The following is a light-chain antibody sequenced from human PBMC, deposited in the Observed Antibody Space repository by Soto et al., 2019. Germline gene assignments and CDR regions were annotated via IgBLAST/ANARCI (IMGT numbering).Light chain of an antibody. Sequence: QSVLTQSTSVSGAPRQSVNISCSGNNSNIGSNAVHWYQQLPGKAPKLLMYYNDMLPSGVSDRFSGSKSGTSASLAISGLQSEDEGDYYCATWDDRLTAWVFGGGTQLTVL. CDR2: YND. CDR1: NSNIGSNA. V-gene: IGLV1-36*01. J-gene: IGLJ3*02. CDR3: ATWDDRLTAWV.